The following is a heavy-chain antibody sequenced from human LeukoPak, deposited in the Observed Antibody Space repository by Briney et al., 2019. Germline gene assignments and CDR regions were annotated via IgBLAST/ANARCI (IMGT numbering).Heavy chain of an antibody. Sequence: GGSLRLSCAASGFTFSSYSMNWVRQAPGKGLEWVSSISSSSSYIYYADSVKGRFTISRDNAKNSLYLQMNSLRAEDTAVYYCARDSCSSTSCYTGAYDIWGQGTMVTVSS. V-gene: IGHV3-21*01. CDR1: GFTFSSYS. J-gene: IGHJ3*02. CDR3: ARDSCSSTSCYTGAYDI. CDR2: ISSSSSYI. D-gene: IGHD2-2*02.